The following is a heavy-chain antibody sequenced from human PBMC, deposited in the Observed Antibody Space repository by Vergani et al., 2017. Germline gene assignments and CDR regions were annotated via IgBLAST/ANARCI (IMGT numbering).Heavy chain of an antibody. V-gene: IGHV4-30-4*01. Sequence: QVPLQESGPGLVQPSQTLSLTRTVPGGSISSGDYYWSWIGQPPGKGLEWIGYIYYSGSTYYNPSLKSRVTISVDTSKNQFSLKLSSVTAADTAVYYCASYTTGGVDYWGQGTLVTVSS. J-gene: IGHJ4*02. CDR1: GGSISSGDYY. CDR2: IYYSGST. CDR3: ASYTTGGVDY. D-gene: IGHD2-8*02.